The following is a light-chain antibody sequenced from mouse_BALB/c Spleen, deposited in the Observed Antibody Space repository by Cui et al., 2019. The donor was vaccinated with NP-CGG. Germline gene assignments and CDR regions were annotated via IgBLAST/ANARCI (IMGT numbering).Light chain of an antibody. V-gene: IGLV1*01. J-gene: IGLJ1*01. Sequence: QAVVPQESALTTSPGATVTLTCRSSTGAVITSNYANWVQEKPDHLFTGLIGGTNNRAPGVPARFSGSLIGDKAALTITGAQTEDEAIYFCALWYSNHWVFGGGTKLTVL. CDR1: TGAVITSNY. CDR3: ALWYSNHWV. CDR2: GTN.